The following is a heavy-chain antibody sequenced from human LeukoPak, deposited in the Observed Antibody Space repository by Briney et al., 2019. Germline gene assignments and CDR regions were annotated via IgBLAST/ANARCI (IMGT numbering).Heavy chain of an antibody. CDR1: GFTFSSYA. CDR2: ISGRGGST. CDR3: ARASSVRGDWFDP. Sequence: PGGSLRLSCAASGFTFSSYAMSWVRQAPGKGLEWVSAISGRGGSTYYADSVKGRFTISRDNSKNTLYLQMNSLRAEDTAVYYCARASSVRGDWFDPWGQGTLVTVSS. D-gene: IGHD3-22*01. V-gene: IGHV3-23*01. J-gene: IGHJ5*02.